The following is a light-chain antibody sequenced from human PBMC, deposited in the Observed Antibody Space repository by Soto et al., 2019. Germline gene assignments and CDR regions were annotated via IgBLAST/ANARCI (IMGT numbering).Light chain of an antibody. V-gene: IGLV2-11*01. CDR1: SSDVGGYNY. Sequence: QAVVTQPRSVSGSPGQSVTISCTGTSSDVGGYNYVSWYQQHPGKAPKLMIYDVTKRPSGVPDRFSGSKSGNTASLTISGLLAEDEADYYCCSYAGSYTLGVFGGGTKLTVL. J-gene: IGLJ2*01. CDR2: DVT. CDR3: CSYAGSYTLGV.